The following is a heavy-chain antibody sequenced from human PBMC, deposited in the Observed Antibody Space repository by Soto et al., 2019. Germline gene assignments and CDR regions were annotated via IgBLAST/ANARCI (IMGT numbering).Heavy chain of an antibody. CDR2: ISGSGGRV. D-gene: IGHD3-22*01. CDR1: GFSFGTYV. J-gene: IGHJ3*02. CDR3: AMTRLYDTGTNDYHRDALDI. Sequence: EVQLLESGGGMVEPRGSLKLSCAASGFSFGTYVMNWVRQAPGKGLEWVSGISGSGGRVYSADSVKGRFTISRDNSRNTLYLQMNRLSAEDTAIYDCAMTRLYDTGTNDYHRDALDIWGQGTQVTVSS. V-gene: IGHV3-23*01.